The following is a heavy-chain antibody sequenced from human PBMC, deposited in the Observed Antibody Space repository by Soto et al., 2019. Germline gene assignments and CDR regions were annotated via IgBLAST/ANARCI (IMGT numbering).Heavy chain of an antibody. CDR1: GGSFSGYY. V-gene: IGHV4-34*01. J-gene: IGHJ6*03. CDR3: ARDSPRDYYYYMYV. D-gene: IGHD2-21*01. CDR2: INHSGST. Sequence: SETLSLTCAVYGGSFSGYYWSRIRQPPGKGLEWIGDINHSGSTNYNPSLKSRVTISVDTSKNQFSLKLSSVTAADTAVYYCARDSPRDYYYYMYVWGQGTTVTVSS.